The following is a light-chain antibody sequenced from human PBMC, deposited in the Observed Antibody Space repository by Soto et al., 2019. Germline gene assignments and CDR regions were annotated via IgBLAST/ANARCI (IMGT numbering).Light chain of an antibody. CDR2: GAS. V-gene: IGKV3-20*01. Sequence: EIVLTQSPATLSLSPGKRATLTCRASQTVRSSYLAWYQQKPGQPPRLLIYGASIRATGIPDRFSGSGSGTDFTLTISRLEPEDFAVYFCQQYDRSLRTFGQGTKEEIK. J-gene: IGKJ1*01. CDR1: QTVRSSY. CDR3: QQYDRSLRT.